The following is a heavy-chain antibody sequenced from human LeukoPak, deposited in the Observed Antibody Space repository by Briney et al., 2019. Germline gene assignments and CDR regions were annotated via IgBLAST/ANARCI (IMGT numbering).Heavy chain of an antibody. CDR1: GYTFTCYY. CDR3: ARDCTFGGVISIGVNWFDP. CDR2: INPNRGGT. D-gene: IGHD3-16*02. V-gene: IGHV1-2*02. Sequence: ASVKVSCKASGYTFTCYYMHWVRQAPGQGLEWKGWINPNRGGTNYAQKFQGRVTMTRDTSISTAYMELSRLRSDDTAVYYCARDCTFGGVISIGVNWFDPWGQETLVTVSS. J-gene: IGHJ5*02.